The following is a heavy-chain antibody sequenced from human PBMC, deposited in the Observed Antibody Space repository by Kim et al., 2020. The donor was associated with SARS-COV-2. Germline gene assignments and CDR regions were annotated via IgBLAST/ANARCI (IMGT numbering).Heavy chain of an antibody. Sequence: YAQKFQGRVTITADESTSTAYMELSSLRSEDTAVYYCAARITIFGVVTDYWGQGTLVTVSS. V-gene: IGHV1-69*01. J-gene: IGHJ4*02. CDR3: AARITIFGVVTDY. D-gene: IGHD3-3*01.